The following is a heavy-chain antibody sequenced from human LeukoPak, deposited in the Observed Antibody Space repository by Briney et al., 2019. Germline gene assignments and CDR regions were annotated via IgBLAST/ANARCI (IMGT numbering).Heavy chain of an antibody. J-gene: IGHJ4*02. CDR1: GGSFSGYY. V-gene: IGHV4-34*01. D-gene: IGHD2-2*01. CDR2: INHSGST. Sequence: SETLSLTCAVYGGSFSGYYWSWIRQPPGKGLEWIGEINHSGSTNYNPSLKSRVTISVDTSKNQFSLKLSSVTAADTAVYYCRIVVVPAAINFDYWGQGTLVTVSS. CDR3: RIVVVPAAINFDY.